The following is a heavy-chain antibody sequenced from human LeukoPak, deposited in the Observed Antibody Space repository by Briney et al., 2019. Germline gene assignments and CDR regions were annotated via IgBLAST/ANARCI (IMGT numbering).Heavy chain of an antibody. CDR1: GFTFSSYS. D-gene: IGHD3-22*01. J-gene: IGHJ4*02. V-gene: IGHV3-21*01. CDR2: ISSSSSYI. Sequence: GGSLRLSCAASGFTFSSYSMNWVRQAPGKGLEWVSSISSSSSYIYYADSVKGRFTISRDNAKNSLYLQMNSLRAEDTAAYYCARDDPGGYYDSSGYFLWGQGTLVTVSS. CDR3: ARDDPGGYYDSSGYFL.